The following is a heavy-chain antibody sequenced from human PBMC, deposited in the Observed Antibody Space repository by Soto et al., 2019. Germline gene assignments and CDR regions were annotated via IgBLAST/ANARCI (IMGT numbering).Heavy chain of an antibody. Sequence: QVQLQESGPGLVKPSGTLSLTCAVSSGSISSSNWWSWVRQPPGKGLEWIGEIYHSGSTNYNPSLKSRVTIPVDKSKTQFPRELSSVPAADTAVYYCARSPGGLVTILDPRRAFDIWGQGTMVPVSS. D-gene: IGHD3-9*01. J-gene: IGHJ3*02. CDR1: SGSISSSNW. V-gene: IGHV4-4*02. CDR3: ARSPGGLVTILDPRRAFDI. CDR2: IYHSGST.